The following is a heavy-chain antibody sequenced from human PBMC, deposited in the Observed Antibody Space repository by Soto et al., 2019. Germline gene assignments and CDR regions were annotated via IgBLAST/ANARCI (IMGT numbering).Heavy chain of an antibody. J-gene: IGHJ6*02. CDR3: ARRIPFGYGMDV. CDR1: GFTFSSYA. CDR2: ITSNGGNT. D-gene: IGHD2-21*01. Sequence: PGGSLRLSCAASGFTFSSYAMHWVRQAPGKGLEYVSAITSNGGNTDYASSVKGRFTISRDNSKSTLYLQMGSLRAEDMAVYYCARRIPFGYGMDVWGQGTTVTVSS. V-gene: IGHV3-64*01.